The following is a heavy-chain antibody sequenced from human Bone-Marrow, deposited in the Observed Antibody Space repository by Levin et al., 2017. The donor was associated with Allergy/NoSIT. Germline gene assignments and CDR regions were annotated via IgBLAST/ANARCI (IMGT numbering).Heavy chain of an antibody. Sequence: SETLSLTCTVSGGSISSSSYYWGWIRQPPGKGLEWIGSIYYSGSTYYNPSLKSRVTISVDTSKNQFSLKLSSVTAADTAVYYCASYAGIAVAGPDYWGQGTLVTVSS. CDR1: GGSISSSSYY. CDR3: ASYAGIAVAGPDY. J-gene: IGHJ4*02. V-gene: IGHV4-39*01. CDR2: IYYSGST. D-gene: IGHD6-19*01.